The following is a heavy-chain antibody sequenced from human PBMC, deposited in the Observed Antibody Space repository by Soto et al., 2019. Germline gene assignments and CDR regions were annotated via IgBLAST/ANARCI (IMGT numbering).Heavy chain of an antibody. Sequence: QVQLVESGGGVVQPGRSLRLSCAASGFTFSSYAMYWVRQAPGKGLEWVAVISYDGINKNYADSVKGRFTISRDNSKNTLYLQMNSLRAEDTAVYYCARDAVIYDSRGYHFDYWGQGTLVTVSS. CDR3: ARDAVIYDSRGYHFDY. J-gene: IGHJ4*02. V-gene: IGHV3-30-3*01. CDR1: GFTFSSYA. D-gene: IGHD3-22*01. CDR2: ISYDGINK.